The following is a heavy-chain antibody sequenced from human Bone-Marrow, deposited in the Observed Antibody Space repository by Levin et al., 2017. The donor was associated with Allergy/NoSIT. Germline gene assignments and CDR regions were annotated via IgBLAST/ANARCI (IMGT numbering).Heavy chain of an antibody. Sequence: PSETLSLTCAVYGGSFSGYYWSWIRQPPGKGLEWIGEINHSGSTNYNPSLKSRVTISVDTSKNQFSLKLSSVTAADTAVYYCARGGDIVVVVAATPNWFDPWGQGTLVTVSS. CDR3: ARGGDIVVVVAATPNWFDP. D-gene: IGHD2-15*01. CDR1: GGSFSGYY. CDR2: INHSGST. J-gene: IGHJ5*02. V-gene: IGHV4-34*01.